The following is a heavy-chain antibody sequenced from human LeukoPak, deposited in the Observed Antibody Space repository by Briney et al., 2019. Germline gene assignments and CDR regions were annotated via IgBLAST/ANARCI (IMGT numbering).Heavy chain of an antibody. V-gene: IGHV4-34*01. CDR1: GGSFSGYY. CDR3: ARESSSRSFDI. CDR2: INHSGST. J-gene: IGHJ3*02. D-gene: IGHD6-13*01. Sequence: NASETLSLTCAVYGGSFSGYYWSWIRQPPGKGLEWIGEINHSGSTNYNPSLKSRVTISVDTSKNQFSLKLSSVTAADTAVYYCARESSSRSFDIWGQGTMVTVSS.